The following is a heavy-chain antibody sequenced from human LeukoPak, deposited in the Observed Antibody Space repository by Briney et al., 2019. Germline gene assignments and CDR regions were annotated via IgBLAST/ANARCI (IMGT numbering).Heavy chain of an antibody. CDR2: IYYSGST. CDR1: GGSISSSSYY. J-gene: IGHJ5*02. D-gene: IGHD3-10*01. Sequence: SETLSLTCTVSGGSISSSSYYWGWIRQPPGKGLEWIGSIYYSGSTYYNPSLKSRVTISVDTSKNQFSLKLSSVTAADTAVYYCAREGPYGSASLRWFDPWGQGTLVTVSS. CDR3: AREGPYGSASLRWFDP. V-gene: IGHV4-39*07.